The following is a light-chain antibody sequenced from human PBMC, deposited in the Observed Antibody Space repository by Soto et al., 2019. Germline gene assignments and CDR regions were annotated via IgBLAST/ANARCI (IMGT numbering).Light chain of an antibody. CDR1: SSDVGGYNY. J-gene: IGLJ2*01. CDR3: SSYTSSSTLG. CDR2: DVS. V-gene: IGLV2-14*01. Sequence: QSALTQPASVSGSPGQSITISCTGTSSDVGGYNYVSWYQQHPGKAPKLMIYDVSNRPSGVSNRFSGSKSANTASLTISGHQAEDEADYYCSSYTSSSTLGFGGGTKLTVL.